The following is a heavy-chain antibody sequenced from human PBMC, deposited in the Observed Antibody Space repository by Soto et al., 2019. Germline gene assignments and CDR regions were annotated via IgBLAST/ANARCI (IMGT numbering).Heavy chain of an antibody. D-gene: IGHD3-22*01. V-gene: IGHV4-39*01. CDR3: ARHETYYYDSSGLVADY. J-gene: IGHJ4*02. CDR2: IYYSGST. CDR1: GGSISSSSYY. Sequence: SETLSLTCTVSGGSISSSSYYWGWIRQPPGKGLEWIGSIYYSGSTYYNPSLKSRVTISVDTSKNQFSLKLSSVTAADTAVYYCARHETYYYDSSGLVADYWGQGTLVTVSS.